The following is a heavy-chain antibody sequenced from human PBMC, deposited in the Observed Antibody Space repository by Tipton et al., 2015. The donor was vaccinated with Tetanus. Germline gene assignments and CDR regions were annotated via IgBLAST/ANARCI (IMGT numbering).Heavy chain of an antibody. CDR3: ARTQGSALIDY. CDR1: GGSISNYY. Sequence: TLSLTCTVSGGSISNYYWSWIRQPPEKRLEWIGYIYYTGRTDYNPSLKSRVTISLDTSKNQFSLKLSSVTAADTAVYYCARTQGSALIDYWGQGTLVTVSS. J-gene: IGHJ4*02. D-gene: IGHD2-8*01. V-gene: IGHV4-59*01. CDR2: IYYTGRT.